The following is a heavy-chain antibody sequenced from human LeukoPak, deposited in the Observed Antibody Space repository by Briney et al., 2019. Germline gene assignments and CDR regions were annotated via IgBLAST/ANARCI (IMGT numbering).Heavy chain of an antibody. V-gene: IGHV1-2*02. CDR1: GYTFTSYG. D-gene: IGHD6-13*01. Sequence: ASVKVSCKASGYTFTSYGISWVRQAPGQGLEWMGWINPTSGGTNYAQTFQGRVTMTRDTSISTAYMELSSLKSDDTAVYYCARGRSSWYGTNNWFDPWGQGTLVTVSS. CDR2: INPTSGGT. J-gene: IGHJ5*02. CDR3: ARGRSSWYGTNNWFDP.